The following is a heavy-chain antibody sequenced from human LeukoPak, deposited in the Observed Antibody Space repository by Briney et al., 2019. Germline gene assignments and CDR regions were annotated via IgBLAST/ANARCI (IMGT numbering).Heavy chain of an antibody. CDR1: GFTVNSNF. V-gene: IGHV3-53*01. CDR2: IFSGGNT. CDR3: ARDGDFYDSSGSPHDAFDI. Sequence: PGGSLRLSCAASGFTVNSNFMSWVRQAPGKGLEWVSMIFSGGNTYYADSVKGRFTISRDNSKNTLYLQMNSLRAEDTAVYYCARDGDFYDSSGSPHDAFDIWGQGTMVTVYS. J-gene: IGHJ3*02. D-gene: IGHD3-22*01.